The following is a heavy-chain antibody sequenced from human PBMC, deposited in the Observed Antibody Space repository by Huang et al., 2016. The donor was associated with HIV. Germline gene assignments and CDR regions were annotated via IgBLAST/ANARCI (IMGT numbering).Heavy chain of an antibody. J-gene: IGHJ4*02. CDR1: GYNFNSYA. Sequence: QVRLVQSGPEMKKPGASVKVSCKASGYNFNSYAISWVRQARGHRPEWMGWIRPYNGHTDYRQKFPGRITLTTDTSTVTFYMELRSLRSDVTAVYYCAGDQGTMHFDYWGQGTLVTVSS. CDR2: IRPYNGHT. V-gene: IGHV1-18*01. CDR3: AGDQGTMHFDY.